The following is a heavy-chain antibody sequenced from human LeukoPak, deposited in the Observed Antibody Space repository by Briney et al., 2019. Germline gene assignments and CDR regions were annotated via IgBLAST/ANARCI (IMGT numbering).Heavy chain of an antibody. CDR1: GGSIGSSDYY. V-gene: IGHV4-30-4*01. CDR2: IFYSGST. D-gene: IGHD1-1*01. CDR3: ARDSVAAIGTGYYYYGMDV. Sequence: SETLSLTCTVSGGSIGSSDYYWGWIRQPPGKGLEWIGYIFYSGSTHYNPSLRSRVTISVDTSKNQFSLRLSSVTAADTAVYYCARDSVAAIGTGYYYYGMDVWGQGTTVTVSS. J-gene: IGHJ6*02.